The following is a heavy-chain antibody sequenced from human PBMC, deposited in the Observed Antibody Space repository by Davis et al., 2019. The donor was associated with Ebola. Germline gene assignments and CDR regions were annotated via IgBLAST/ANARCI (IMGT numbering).Heavy chain of an antibody. Sequence: GESLKISCEASGFTFSGYSMNWVRRGPGKGLEWVSLISGNSKYIYYGDSVKGRFTISRDNSKNTLYLQMNSLRAEDTAVYYCARVQGYSSSYSDYWGQGTLVTVSS. V-gene: IGHV3-21*01. CDR3: ARVQGYSSSYSDY. D-gene: IGHD6-6*01. CDR1: GFTFSGYS. CDR2: ISGNSKYI. J-gene: IGHJ4*02.